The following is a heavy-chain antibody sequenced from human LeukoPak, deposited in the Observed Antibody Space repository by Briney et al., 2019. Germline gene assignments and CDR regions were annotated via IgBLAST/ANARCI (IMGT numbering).Heavy chain of an antibody. V-gene: IGHV5-51*01. D-gene: IGHD3-10*01. Sequence: GESLKISCQVSGYIFTNYWIGWVRQMPGKGLESMGIIYPADSDTTYSPSFQGQVTISADKSIDTVYLQWSSLKASDTAMYYCARQSRDGSKTRGYYFDYWGQGTLVTVSS. J-gene: IGHJ4*02. CDR2: IYPADSDT. CDR3: ARQSRDGSKTRGYYFDY. CDR1: GYIFTNYW.